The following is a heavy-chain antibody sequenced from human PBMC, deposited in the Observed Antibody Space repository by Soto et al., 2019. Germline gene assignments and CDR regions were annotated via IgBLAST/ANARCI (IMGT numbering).Heavy chain of an antibody. CDR1: GYTFTSYY. CDR3: ARAAYYYYDSSVPPDY. Sequence: GASVKVSCKASGYTFTSYYMHWVRQAPGQGLEWMGIINPSGGSTSYAQKFQGRVTMTRDTSTSTVYMELSSLRSEDTAVYYCARAAYYYYDSSVPPDYWGQGTLVTVSS. D-gene: IGHD3-22*01. CDR2: INPSGGST. V-gene: IGHV1-46*01. J-gene: IGHJ4*02.